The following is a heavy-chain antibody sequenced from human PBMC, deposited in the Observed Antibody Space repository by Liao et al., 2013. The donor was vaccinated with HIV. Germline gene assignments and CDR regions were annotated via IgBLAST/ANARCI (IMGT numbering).Heavy chain of an antibody. CDR1: GGSVTSSNYY. D-gene: IGHD3-16*01. Sequence: QLQLQESGPALMKSSETLSLTCTVSGGSVTSSNYYWAWIRQSPGKGLEWIGSIYYSGNTYYNPSLKSRVTISVDTSKNQFSLKLSSVTAADTAIYYCARWGGMDGRIYFDLWGQGTLVAVSA. J-gene: IGHJ4*02. CDR2: IYYSGNT. CDR3: ARWGGMDGRIYFDL. V-gene: IGHV4-39*07.